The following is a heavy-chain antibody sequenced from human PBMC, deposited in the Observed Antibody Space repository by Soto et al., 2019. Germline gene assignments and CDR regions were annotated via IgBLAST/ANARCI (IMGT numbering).Heavy chain of an antibody. D-gene: IGHD3-22*01. V-gene: IGHV1-46*02. CDR1: GYMFDNYY. J-gene: IGHJ4*02. CDR2: INPSRGLT. Sequence: ASVKVSCKASGYMFDNYYIHWVRQTPGQGLQWIGVINPSRGLTTYAQKFQGRVSMTRDTSTTTVFMELSSLTSEDTAIYYCARDGVPIAGPSGFFDNWGPGTLVTVSS. CDR3: ARDGVPIAGPSGFFDN.